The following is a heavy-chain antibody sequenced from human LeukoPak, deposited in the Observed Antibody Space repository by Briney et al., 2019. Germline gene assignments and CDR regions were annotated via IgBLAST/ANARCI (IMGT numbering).Heavy chain of an antibody. J-gene: IGHJ3*02. D-gene: IGHD3-22*01. V-gene: IGHV1-18*01. CDR2: ISAYNGNT. Sequence: ASVKVSCKASGYTFTSYGISWVRQAPGQGLEWMGWISAYNGNTNYAQKLQGRVTMTTDTSTSTAYMELRSLRSDDTAVYYCARRALITMIEYEAFDIWGQGTMVTVSS. CDR3: ARRALITMIEYEAFDI. CDR1: GYTFTSYG.